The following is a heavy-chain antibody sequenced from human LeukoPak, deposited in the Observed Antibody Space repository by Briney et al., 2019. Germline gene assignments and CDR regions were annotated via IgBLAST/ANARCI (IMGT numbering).Heavy chain of an antibody. CDR1: GFKFSSYS. D-gene: IGHD3-10*02. CDR3: ARGTMFPYYFDY. J-gene: IGHJ4*02. CDR2: ISSSSSYI. Sequence: GGSLRLSCAASGFKFSSYSMKWVRQAPGKGLEWVSFISSSSSYIYYADSLKGRFTISKDNAKNSLYLQMNSLRAEDTAVYYCARGTMFPYYFDYWGQGTLVTVSS. V-gene: IGHV3-21*01.